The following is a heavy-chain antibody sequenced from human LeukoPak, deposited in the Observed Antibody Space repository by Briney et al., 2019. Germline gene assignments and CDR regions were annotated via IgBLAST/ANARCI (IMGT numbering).Heavy chain of an antibody. CDR1: GGSISSSSYY. Sequence: KTSETLSLTCIVSGGSISSSSYYWGWIRQPPGKGLEWIGTIYYAGSTYYNPSLKSRVTISLDTSKNQFPLKLSSTTAADTALYYCARGLDDYWGQGTLVTVSS. V-gene: IGHV4-39*06. J-gene: IGHJ4*02. CDR2: IYYAGST. CDR3: ARGLDDY.